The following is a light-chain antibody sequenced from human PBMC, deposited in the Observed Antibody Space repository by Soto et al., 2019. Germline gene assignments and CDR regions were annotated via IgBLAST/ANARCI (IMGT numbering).Light chain of an antibody. CDR3: QQSYSSPRT. J-gene: IGKJ1*01. V-gene: IGKV1-39*01. CDR1: QSIRRS. Sequence: IEMPQSPASLSASLTDRVTIACRASQSIRRSLNWYQQKPGKASKLLIYAASSLQSGVPSRFSGSGYGTDFTLTITSLQSEDFAIYYCQQSYSSPRTFGQGTKVDI. CDR2: AAS.